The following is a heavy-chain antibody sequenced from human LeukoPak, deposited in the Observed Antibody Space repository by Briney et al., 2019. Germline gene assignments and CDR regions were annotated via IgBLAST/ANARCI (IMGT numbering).Heavy chain of an antibody. J-gene: IGHJ4*02. CDR1: GFIVSHNY. Sequence: GWSLRLSCAASGFIVSHNYMTWVRQAPGKGLEWISVIYIDGTTYYADSVKGRFTISRDQANNTLYLQMNTLRDEDTAVYYCARGPRYSFYWGQGTLVSVSS. CDR2: IYIDGTT. D-gene: IGHD6-13*01. CDR3: ARGPRYSFY. V-gene: IGHV3-53*01.